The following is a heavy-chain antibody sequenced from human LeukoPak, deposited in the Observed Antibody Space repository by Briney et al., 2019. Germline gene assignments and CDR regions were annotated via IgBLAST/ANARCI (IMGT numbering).Heavy chain of an antibody. CDR3: ASSGSYRFDY. Sequence: PSETLSLTCAVYGGSFRGYYWSWIRQPPGKGLEWIGEINHSGSTNYNPSLKSRVTISVDTSKNQFSLKLSSVTAADTAVYYCASSGSYRFDYWGQGTLVTVSS. D-gene: IGHD1-26*01. CDR2: INHSGST. J-gene: IGHJ4*02. V-gene: IGHV4-34*01. CDR1: GGSFRGYY.